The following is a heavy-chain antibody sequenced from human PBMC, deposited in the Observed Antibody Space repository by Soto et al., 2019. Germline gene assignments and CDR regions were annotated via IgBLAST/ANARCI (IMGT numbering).Heavy chain of an antibody. V-gene: IGHV1-69*06. CDR2: IIPIFGTA. J-gene: IGHJ4*02. CDR1: GGTFSSYA. CDR3: ASTAAVKAAGPFDY. D-gene: IGHD6-13*01. Sequence: GXSVKVSCKASGGTFSSYAISWVRQAPGQGLEWMGGIIPIFGTANYAQKFQGRVTITADKSTSTAYMELSSLRSEDTAVYYCASTAAVKAAGPFDYWGQGTPVTVSS.